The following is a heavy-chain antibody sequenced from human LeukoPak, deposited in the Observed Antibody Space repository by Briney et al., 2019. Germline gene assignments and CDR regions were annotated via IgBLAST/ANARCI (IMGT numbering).Heavy chain of an antibody. D-gene: IGHD2-8*02. CDR3: ATVDTGPSRDAFDI. J-gene: IGHJ3*02. V-gene: IGHV1-18*01. CDR1: GYTFTSYG. Sequence: ASVKVSCKASGYTFTSYGISWVRQAPGQGLEWMGWISTYNGNTNYAQKLQGRVTMTTDTSTSTAYMELRSLRSDDTAFYYCATVDTGPSRDAFDIWGQGTMVTVSS. CDR2: ISTYNGNT.